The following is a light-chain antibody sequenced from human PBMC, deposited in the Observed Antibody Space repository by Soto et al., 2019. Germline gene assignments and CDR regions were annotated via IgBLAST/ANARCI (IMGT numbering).Light chain of an antibody. J-gene: IGKJ1*01. Sequence: EIVLTQSPATLSLSPGERATLSCWASQSVSNYFVWYQQEPGQAPRLLIYDASKRATGIPARFSGSGSGTDFTLTISSLEPEDFAVYYCQQRSIWPWTFGQGTKVEIK. V-gene: IGKV3-11*01. CDR3: QQRSIWPWT. CDR2: DAS. CDR1: QSVSNY.